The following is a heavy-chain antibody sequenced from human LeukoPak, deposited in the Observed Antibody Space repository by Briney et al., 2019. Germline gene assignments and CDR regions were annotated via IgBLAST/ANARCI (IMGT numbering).Heavy chain of an antibody. J-gene: IGHJ4*02. CDR2: NYYSGTT. V-gene: IGHV4-59*08. CDR3: ARHGGSGSFDY. CDR1: GGSISTYY. D-gene: IGHD3-3*01. Sequence: SETLSLTCTVSGGSISTYYWSWIRQPPGKGLEWIGYNYYSGTTIPHPSLKSRVTISVDTPKNQFSLRLRSVTAADTAVYYCARHGGSGSFDYWGQGTLLTVSS.